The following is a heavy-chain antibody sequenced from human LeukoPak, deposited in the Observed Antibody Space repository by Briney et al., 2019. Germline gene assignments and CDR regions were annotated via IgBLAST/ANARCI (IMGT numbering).Heavy chain of an antibody. J-gene: IGHJ4*02. CDR1: GYTFTSYY. CDR2: INPSGGST. CDR3: ARGTAYYYDSSGYYDY. V-gene: IGHV1-46*01. Sequence: GASVKVSCKASGYTFTSYYMHWVRQAPGQGLECMGIINPSGGSTSYAQKFQGRVTMTRDMSTSTVYMELSSLRSEDTAVYYCARGTAYYYDSSGYYDYWGQGTLVTVSS. D-gene: IGHD3-22*01.